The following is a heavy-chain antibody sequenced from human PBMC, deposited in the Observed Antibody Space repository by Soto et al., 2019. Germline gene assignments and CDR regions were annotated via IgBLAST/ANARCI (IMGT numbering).Heavy chain of an antibody. Sequence: EVQLVESGGGLVKPGVSLRLSCAASGFTLSSYSMNWGRQAPGKGLEWVSSIRRSRRYIYYADSVKGRFTISRDNAKNSLYQQMNSRRAQDTDVYYCPRGTGWFDSWGQGTLVTVSS. CDR1: GFTLSSYS. J-gene: IGHJ5*01. CDR3: PRGTGWFDS. CDR2: IRRSRRYI. V-gene: IGHV3-21*01.